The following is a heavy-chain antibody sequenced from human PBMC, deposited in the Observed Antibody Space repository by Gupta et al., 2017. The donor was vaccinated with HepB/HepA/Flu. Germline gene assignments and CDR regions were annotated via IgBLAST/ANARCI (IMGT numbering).Heavy chain of an antibody. V-gene: IGHV3-33*01. Sequence: QVQLVESGGGVVQPGRSLRLSCAASGFTFSSYGMHWVRQAPGKGPEWVEIVWYDGSNKYYADSVKGRFTISRDNSKNTLYLQMNSLRAEDTAVYYCARDFSGNYYSSGSPLYYFDYWGQGTLVTVSS. CDR3: ARDFSGNYYSSGSPLYYFDY. J-gene: IGHJ4*02. D-gene: IGHD3-10*01. CDR2: VWYDGSNK. CDR1: GFTFSSYG.